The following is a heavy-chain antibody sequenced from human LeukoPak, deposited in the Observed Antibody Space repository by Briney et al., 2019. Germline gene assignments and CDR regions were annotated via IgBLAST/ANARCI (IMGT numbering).Heavy chain of an antibody. Sequence: GGSLRLSCAASGFTFSSYAMSWVRQAPGKGLEWVSAISGSGGSTYYADSVKGRFTISRDNSKNTLYLQMNSLGAEDTAVYYCAKDYGSGSYYNSFTDYWGQGTLVTVSS. CDR2: ISGSGGST. V-gene: IGHV3-23*01. CDR3: AKDYGSGSYYNSFTDY. J-gene: IGHJ4*02. D-gene: IGHD3-10*01. CDR1: GFTFSSYA.